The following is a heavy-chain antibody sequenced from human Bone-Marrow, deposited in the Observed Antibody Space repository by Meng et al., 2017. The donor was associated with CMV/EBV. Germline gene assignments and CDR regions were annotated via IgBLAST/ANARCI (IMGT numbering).Heavy chain of an antibody. CDR2: IYYSGST. J-gene: IGHJ3*02. V-gene: IGHV4-59*01. Sequence: SETLSLTCTVSGGSISSYYWSWIRQPPGKGLEWIGYIYYSGSTNYNPSLKSRVTISVDTSKNQFPLKLSSVTAAGTAVYYCASKVYRKGAFDIWGQGTMVTVSS. CDR1: GGSISSYY. CDR3: ASKVYRKGAFDI.